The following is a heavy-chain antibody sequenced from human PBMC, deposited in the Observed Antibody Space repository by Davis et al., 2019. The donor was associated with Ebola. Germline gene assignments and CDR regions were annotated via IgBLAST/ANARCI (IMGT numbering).Heavy chain of an antibody. CDR3: ARRGLAGSSIDS. J-gene: IGHJ4*02. Sequence: PGGSLRLSCKGSGYSFPDYWIAWVRQMPGKGLECMGVIYPGDSDTRYSPSFQGQVTFSVDKSINSVFLHWSSLKASDTAMYYCARRGLAGSSIDSWGQGTLVTVSS. CDR1: GYSFPDYW. CDR2: IYPGDSDT. D-gene: IGHD3-16*01. V-gene: IGHV5-51*01.